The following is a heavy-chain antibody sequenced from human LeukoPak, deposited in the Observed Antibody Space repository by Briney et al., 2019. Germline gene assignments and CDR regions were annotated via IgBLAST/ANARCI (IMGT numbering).Heavy chain of an antibody. CDR1: GYTITDHF. CDR3: GRGIQSFDP. V-gene: IGHV1-2*02. CDR2: INPNTAGT. J-gene: IGHJ5*02. Sequence: ASVKVSCKASGYTITDHFIHWVRQAPGRGPEWMGWINPNTAGTNYAQNFQGRVTMTRDTSIATVYMEMNRLTSDDTAVYYCGRGIQSFDPWGQGTLVTVSS.